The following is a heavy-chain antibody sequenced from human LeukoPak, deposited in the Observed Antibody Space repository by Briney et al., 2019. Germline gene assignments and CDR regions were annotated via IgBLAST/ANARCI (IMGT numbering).Heavy chain of an antibody. CDR1: GDSINSHY. D-gene: IGHD4-17*01. V-gene: IGHV4-59*11. Sequence: SETLSLTCTVSGDSINSHYWSWMRQTPGKGLEWIGYIYYNGNTNYNPSLKGRVTISLDTSKNQFSLNLRSVSTADTALYYCAREHGDYGRTYFDYWGQGTLVTVSS. CDR3: AREHGDYGRTYFDY. J-gene: IGHJ4*02. CDR2: IYYNGNT.